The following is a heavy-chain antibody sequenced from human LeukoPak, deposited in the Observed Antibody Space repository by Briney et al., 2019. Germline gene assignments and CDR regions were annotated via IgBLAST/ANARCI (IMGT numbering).Heavy chain of an antibody. CDR2: ISSSGCTI. J-gene: IGHJ1*01. V-gene: IGHV3-11*01. Sequence: GGSVRLSCAASGFLFSDYYMRGIRQAPGKGLEWVSYISSSGCTIYYADSVKGRFTISRDNAKNSLYLQMNSLRAEDTAVYYCAGEPEYFQHWGQGTLVTVSS. CDR1: GFLFSDYY. CDR3: AGEPEYFQH.